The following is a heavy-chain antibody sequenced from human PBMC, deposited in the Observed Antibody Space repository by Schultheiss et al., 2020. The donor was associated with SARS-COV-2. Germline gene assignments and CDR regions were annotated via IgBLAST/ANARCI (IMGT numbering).Heavy chain of an antibody. D-gene: IGHD3-3*01. CDR1: GGTFSSYA. Sequence: ASVKVSCKASGGTFSSYAISWVRQAPGQRLEWMGWINAGNGNTKYSQKFQGRITITADKSTSTAYMELSSLRSEDTAVYYCAREVLREPYYFDYWGQGTLVTVSS. J-gene: IGHJ4*02. CDR2: INAGNGNT. CDR3: AREVLREPYYFDY. V-gene: IGHV1-3*01.